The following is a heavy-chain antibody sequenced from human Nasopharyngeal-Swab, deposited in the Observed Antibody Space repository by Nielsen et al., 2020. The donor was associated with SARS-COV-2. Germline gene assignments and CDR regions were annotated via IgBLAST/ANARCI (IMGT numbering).Heavy chain of an antibody. V-gene: IGHV5-51*01. D-gene: IGHD3-22*01. CDR1: GYSFTSYW. CDR3: ARGGTRYYYDSSGYYY. Sequence: GESLKISCKGSGYSFTSYWIGWVRQMPGKGLEWMGIIYPGDSDTRYSPSFQGQVTILADKSISTAYLQWSSLKASDTAMYYCARGGTRYYYDSSGYYYWGQGTLVTVSS. CDR2: IYPGDSDT. J-gene: IGHJ4*02.